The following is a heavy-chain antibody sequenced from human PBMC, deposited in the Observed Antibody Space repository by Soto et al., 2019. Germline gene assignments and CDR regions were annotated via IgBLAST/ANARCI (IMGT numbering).Heavy chain of an antibody. Sequence: PSETLSLTCTVSGASISSSSYYWGWIRQPPGKGLGWIGSIYYSGSTYYNPSLKSRLTISVDTSKNQFSLKLSSVTAADTAVYYCASIVVVPTATPDYWGQGTLVTVSS. J-gene: IGHJ4*02. D-gene: IGHD2-2*01. V-gene: IGHV4-39*01. CDR3: ASIVVVPTATPDY. CDR2: IYYSGST. CDR1: GASISSSSYY.